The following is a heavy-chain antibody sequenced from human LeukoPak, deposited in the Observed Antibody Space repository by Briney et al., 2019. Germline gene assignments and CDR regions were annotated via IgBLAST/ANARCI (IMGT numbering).Heavy chain of an antibody. V-gene: IGHV3-7*03. D-gene: IGHD6-19*01. J-gene: IGHJ4*02. Sequence: GGSLRLSCASSGFTFSTYWMNWVRQAPGKGLEWVAIVNPDGNDKYYVDSVKGRFTISRDNAKNSLYLQMNSLRADDAAVYYCARERYSRGWYFDYWGQGTLVTVSS. CDR2: VNPDGNDK. CDR3: ARERYSRGWYFDY. CDR1: GFTFSTYW.